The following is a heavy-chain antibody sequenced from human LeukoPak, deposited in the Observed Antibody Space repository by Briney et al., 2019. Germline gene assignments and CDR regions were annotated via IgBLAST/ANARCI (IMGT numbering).Heavy chain of an antibody. D-gene: IGHD3-10*01. CDR3: ARADSANYYDSGRYFNYFYMDV. Sequence: PSETLSLTCAVYGGSFSGYYWSWIRQPPGKGLEWIGEINHSGSTNYNPSLKSRVTISVDTSKNQFSLKLSSVTAADTAVYFCARADSANYYDSGRYFNYFYMDVWGRGTTVTVSS. J-gene: IGHJ6*03. V-gene: IGHV4-34*01. CDR1: GGSFSGYY. CDR2: INHSGST.